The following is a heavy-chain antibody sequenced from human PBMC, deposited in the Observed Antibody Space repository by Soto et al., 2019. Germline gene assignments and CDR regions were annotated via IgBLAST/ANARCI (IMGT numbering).Heavy chain of an antibody. CDR1: GGSISSSNW. J-gene: IGHJ3*02. CDR3: ARSEVRKYQLLCGAFDI. Sequence: SSETLSLTCAVSGGSISSSNWWSWVRQPPGKGLEWIGEIYHSGSTNYNPSLKSRVTISVDKSKNQFSLKLSSVTAADTAVYYCARSEVRKYQLLCGAFDIWGQGTMVTVSS. V-gene: IGHV4-4*02. CDR2: IYHSGST. D-gene: IGHD2-2*01.